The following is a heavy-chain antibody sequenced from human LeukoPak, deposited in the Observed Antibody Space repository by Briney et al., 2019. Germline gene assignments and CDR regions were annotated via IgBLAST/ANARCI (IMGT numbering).Heavy chain of an antibody. Sequence: GGSLRLSCSASGFTFSSYGMHWVRQAPGKGLEYVSAISSNGGSTYYADSVKGRFSISRDNSKNTLYLQMSSLRAEDTAVYYCAKDRMVVTAIVDYWGQGTLVTVSS. V-gene: IGHV3-64D*06. D-gene: IGHD2-21*02. CDR1: GFTFSSYG. CDR2: ISSNGGST. J-gene: IGHJ4*02. CDR3: AKDRMVVTAIVDY.